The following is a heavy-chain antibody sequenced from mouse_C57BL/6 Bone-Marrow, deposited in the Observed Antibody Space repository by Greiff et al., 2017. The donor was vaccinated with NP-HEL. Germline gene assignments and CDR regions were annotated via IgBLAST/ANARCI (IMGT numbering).Heavy chain of an antibody. J-gene: IGHJ4*01. CDR1: GYSFTGYF. D-gene: IGHD1-1*01. V-gene: IGHV1-37*01. CDR3: ARCYYGSSDAMDY. CDR2: INPYNGDT. Sequence: EVHLVESGPELVKPGASVKISCKASGYSFTGYFMNWVKQSHGKSLEWIGRINPYNGDTFYNQKFKGKATLTVDKSSSTAHMELLSLTSEDFAVYYCARCYYGSSDAMDYWGQGTSVTVSS.